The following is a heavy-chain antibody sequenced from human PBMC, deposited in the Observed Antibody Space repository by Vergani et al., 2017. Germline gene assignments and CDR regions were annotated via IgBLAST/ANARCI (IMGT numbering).Heavy chain of an antibody. CDR2: IYYSGST. CDR3: AREQTGVLGYFDY. J-gene: IGHJ4*02. CDR1: GGSISSGGSY. D-gene: IGHD7-27*01. Sequence: QVQLQESGPGLVKPSQTLSLTCTVSGGSISSGGSYWSWIRQHPGKGLEWIGYIYYSGSTYYNPSLKSRVTISVDTSKNQFSLKLSSVTAADTAVYYCAREQTGVLGYFDYWGQGTLVTVSS. V-gene: IGHV4-31*03.